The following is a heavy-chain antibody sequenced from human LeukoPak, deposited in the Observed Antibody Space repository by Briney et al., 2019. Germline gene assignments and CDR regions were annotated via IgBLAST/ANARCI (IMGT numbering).Heavy chain of an antibody. CDR1: GGSISSGGYY. D-gene: IGHD6-6*01. Sequence: SQTLSLTCTVSGGSISSGGYYWSWLRQPPGKGLEWIGYIYHSGSTYYSPSLKSRVTISVDRSKNQFSLKLSSVTAADTAVYYCARDEGGSSAYWGQGTLVTVSS. V-gene: IGHV4-30-2*01. CDR3: ARDEGGSSAY. J-gene: IGHJ4*02. CDR2: IYHSGST.